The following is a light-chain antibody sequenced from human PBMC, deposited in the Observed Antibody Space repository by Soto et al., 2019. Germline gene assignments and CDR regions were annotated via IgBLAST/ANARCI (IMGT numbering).Light chain of an antibody. CDR2: GAS. Sequence: EIVLTQSPGTLSLSPGEEATLSCRASQSVDSNYLAWYQQKPGQTPRLIIYGASGRADGIPHRFSGSGFGTDFTLTISKVEPEDFAVYYCQQRNLWPLTFGGGTKVEI. CDR1: QSVDSNY. V-gene: IGKV3D-20*02. J-gene: IGKJ4*01. CDR3: QQRNLWPLT.